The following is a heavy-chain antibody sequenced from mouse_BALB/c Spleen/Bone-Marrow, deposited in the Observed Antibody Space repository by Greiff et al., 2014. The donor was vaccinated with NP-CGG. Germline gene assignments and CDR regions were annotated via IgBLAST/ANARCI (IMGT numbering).Heavy chain of an antibody. CDR2: IDPANGNT. J-gene: IGHJ4*01. D-gene: IGHD5-5*01. V-gene: IGHV14-3*02. CDR3: SRGYYDYLFALDY. CDR1: GFNIKDTY. Sequence: EVQLQQSGAELVKPGASVKLSCTASGFNIKDTYIYWVKQRPEQGLEWVGRIDPANGNTKYGPKFQGKATIAADTSSNTAYLQLSSLTSEDTAVYYCSRGYYDYLFALDYWGHGTSVTVSS.